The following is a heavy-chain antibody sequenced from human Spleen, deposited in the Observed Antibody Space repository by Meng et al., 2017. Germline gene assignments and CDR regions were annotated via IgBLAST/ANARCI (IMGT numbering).Heavy chain of an antibody. V-gene: IGHV3-7*01. D-gene: IGHD5-18*01. J-gene: IGHJ4*02. CDR2: IKQDGSEK. CDR3: ARDPGYRYGYGGDF. Sequence: GESLKISCAASGFSFSSYSMNWVRQAPGKGLEWVANIKQDGSEKYYVDSVKGRFTISRDNAKSSLSLQMNSLRAEDTAVYYCARDPGYRYGYGGDFWGQGTLVTVSS. CDR1: GFSFSSYS.